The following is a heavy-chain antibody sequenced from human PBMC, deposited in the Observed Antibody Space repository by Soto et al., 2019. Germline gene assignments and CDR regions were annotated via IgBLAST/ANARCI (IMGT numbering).Heavy chain of an antibody. J-gene: IGHJ5*01. CDR2: LNHRGST. D-gene: IGHD2-21*02. Sequence: QVQLQQWGAGLLKPSETLSLTCAVYGGSFSGHYWSWLRQYPGKGLEWIAELNHRGSTNYNPSLRCRVPMSVDPSKNQFSLRLGSLTAADTAVDYCARGYPRAILATALATSYWFDSWGQGGLVTVSS. V-gene: IGHV4-34*01. CDR3: ARGYPRAILATALATSYWFDS. CDR1: GGSFSGHY.